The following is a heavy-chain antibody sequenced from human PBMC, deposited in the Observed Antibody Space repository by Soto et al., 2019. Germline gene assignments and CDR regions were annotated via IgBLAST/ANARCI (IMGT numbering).Heavy chain of an antibody. CDR2: IYYSGST. J-gene: IGHJ5*02. V-gene: IGHV4-59*01. CDR3: ARAPHT. Sequence: QVQLQESGPGLVKPSETLSLTCTVSGGSISSYYWSWIRQPPGKGLEWIGYIYYSGSTNYNPSLKSRVTISVDTSKNQFSLKLSSVTAADPAVYYCARAPHTWGLGTLVTVSS. CDR1: GGSISSYY.